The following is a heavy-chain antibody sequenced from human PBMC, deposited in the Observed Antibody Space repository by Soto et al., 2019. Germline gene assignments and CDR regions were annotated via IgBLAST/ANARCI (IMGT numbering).Heavy chain of an antibody. J-gene: IGHJ6*02. CDR3: AHSRCGGDCLQSYSSHYHYGMDV. Sequence: QITLKESGPTLVRPTQTLTLTCTFSGFSLSTSAVGVGWIRQPPGKALEWLALIYWDDDKRYSPSLKSRLTITKDTSKNQVVLTMTNMVPVDTATYYCAHSRCGGDCLQSYSSHYHYGMDVWGQGTTVTVSS. D-gene: IGHD2-21*02. CDR2: IYWDDDK. CDR1: GFSLSTSAVG. V-gene: IGHV2-5*02.